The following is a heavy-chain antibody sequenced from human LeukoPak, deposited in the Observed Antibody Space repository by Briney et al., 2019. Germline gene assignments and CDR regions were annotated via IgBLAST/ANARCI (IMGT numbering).Heavy chain of an antibody. CDR1: GFTFSSYW. D-gene: IGHD3-16*01. CDR3: ARSRFRFFDY. J-gene: IGHJ4*02. V-gene: IGHV3-74*03. CDR2: INSDGTTT. Sequence: GGSLRLSCAASGFTFSSYWMHWVRQAPEKGLVWVSRINSDGTTTTYADSVKGRFTISRDNAKNSLYLQMNSLRAEDTAVYYCARSRFRFFDYWGQGTLVTVSS.